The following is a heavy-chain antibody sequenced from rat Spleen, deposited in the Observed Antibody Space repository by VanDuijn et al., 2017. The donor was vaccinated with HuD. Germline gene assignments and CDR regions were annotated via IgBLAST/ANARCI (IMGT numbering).Heavy chain of an antibody. CDR1: GFSLTVYS. Sequence: EVQLKESGPGLVQPSQTLSLTCTVSGFSLTVYSVHWVRQPPGKNLEWMGVMWSYGDTSYNSAFTSRLSISRDTSKNQVFLKMNSLQTEDTGTYYCASGGWYNSWFAFWGQGTLVTVSS. CDR2: MWSYGDT. CDR3: ASGGWYNSWFAF. D-gene: IGHD1-5*01. V-gene: IGHV2S63*01. J-gene: IGHJ3*01.